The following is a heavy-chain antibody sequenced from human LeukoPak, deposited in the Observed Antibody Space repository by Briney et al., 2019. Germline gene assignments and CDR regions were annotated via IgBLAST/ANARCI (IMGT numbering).Heavy chain of an antibody. Sequence: ASVKVSCKASGYTFTSYAIHWVRQAPGQRLEWVGWINAGNGNTKYSQKFQGKVTITADESTSTAYMELSSLRSEDTAVYYCASAEWELSWFDPWGQGTLVTVSS. CDR1: GYTFTSYA. D-gene: IGHD1-26*01. V-gene: IGHV1-3*01. CDR2: INAGNGNT. CDR3: ASAEWELSWFDP. J-gene: IGHJ5*02.